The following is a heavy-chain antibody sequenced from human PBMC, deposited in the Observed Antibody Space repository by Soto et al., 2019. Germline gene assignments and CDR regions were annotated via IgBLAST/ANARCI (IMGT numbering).Heavy chain of an antibody. CDR2: VDGSGFTS. CDR3: AKALGLYCGGDCFDAFDV. J-gene: IGHJ3*01. D-gene: IGHD2-21*02. CDR1: GLTFNSYA. V-gene: IGHV3-23*01. Sequence: EVQLLESGGGLVQPGGSLRLSCAASGLTFNSYAMTWVRQAPGRGLEWVSGVDGSGFTSYHADSVKGRFTISRDNSKNPLYLPMNSLRAEDTAVYYCAKALGLYCGGDCFDAFDVWGPGAMVSVSS.